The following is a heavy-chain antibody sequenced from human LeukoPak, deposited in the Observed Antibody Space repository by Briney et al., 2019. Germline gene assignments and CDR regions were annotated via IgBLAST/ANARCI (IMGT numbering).Heavy chain of an antibody. Sequence: SETLSLTCFVSGASITSSSYYWGWIRQPPEKGLEWIGSIYYTGGTHYSPSLKSRVTMSVDTSKNQFSLKLSCVTAADTAVYYCARHGGTRITLVQVYYFDYWGQGTLVTVSS. J-gene: IGHJ4*02. CDR2: IYYTGGT. V-gene: IGHV4-39*01. CDR1: GASITSSSYY. D-gene: IGHD4-11*01. CDR3: ARHGGTRITLVQVYYFDY.